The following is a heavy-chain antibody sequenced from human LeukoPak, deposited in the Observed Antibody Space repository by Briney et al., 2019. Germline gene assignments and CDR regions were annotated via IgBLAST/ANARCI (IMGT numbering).Heavy chain of an antibody. V-gene: IGHV4-38-2*02. CDR3: ARVNAPVATFDY. CDR2: ISHSGNT. CDR1: GYSISSTYY. D-gene: IGHD1-1*01. J-gene: IGHJ4*02. Sequence: SETLSLTCTVSGYSISSTYYGAWIRQPPGKGLEWTATISHSGNTYYTPSLESRLTISLDTSKRHFSLRLSSVTAADTALYYCARVNAPVATFDYWGLGTLVAVSS.